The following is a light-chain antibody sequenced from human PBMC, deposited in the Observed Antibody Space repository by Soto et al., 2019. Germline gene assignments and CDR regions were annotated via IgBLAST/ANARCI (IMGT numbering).Light chain of an antibody. CDR1: SSDVGGYNY. V-gene: IGLV2-14*01. J-gene: IGLJ2*01. CDR3: SSYTSSSTHVV. CDR2: DVS. Sequence: QSALTQPASVSGSPGQSITISCTGTSSDVGGYNYVSWYQQHPGKAPKLMIYDVSNRPSGVSNRFSGSKSVNTACLTISGLQAEDEADDYCSSYTSSSTHVVFGGGTKVTV.